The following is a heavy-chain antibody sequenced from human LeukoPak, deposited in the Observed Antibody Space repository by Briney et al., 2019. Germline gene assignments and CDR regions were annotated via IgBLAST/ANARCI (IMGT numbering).Heavy chain of an antibody. CDR2: MSGSGGST. J-gene: IGHJ4*02. CDR1: GFTFSNYA. CDR3: AKNQGQWLVPVDY. Sequence: GASLRLSCAASGFTFSNYAMSWVRQAPGKGLEWVSSMSGSGGSTYYADSVKGRFTISRDNSKNTLYLQMNNLRAEDTALYYCAKNQGQWLVPVDYWGQGTLVTVCS. V-gene: IGHV3-23*01. D-gene: IGHD6-19*01.